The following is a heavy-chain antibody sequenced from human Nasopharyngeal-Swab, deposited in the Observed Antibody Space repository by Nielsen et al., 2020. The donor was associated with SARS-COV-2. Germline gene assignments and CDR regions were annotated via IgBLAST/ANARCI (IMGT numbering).Heavy chain of an antibody. Sequence: WIRQPPGKGLEWVGRIKSKTDGGTTDYAAPVKGRFTISRDDSKNTLYLQMNSLRTEDTAVYYCARERYSGSYDYWGQGTLVTVSS. D-gene: IGHD1-26*01. CDR2: IKSKTDGGTT. J-gene: IGHJ4*02. CDR3: ARERYSGSYDY. V-gene: IGHV3-15*01.